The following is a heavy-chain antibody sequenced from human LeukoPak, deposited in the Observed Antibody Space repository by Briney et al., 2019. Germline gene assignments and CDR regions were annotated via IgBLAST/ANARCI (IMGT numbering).Heavy chain of an antibody. CDR3: ARRIVGATTIHWFDP. V-gene: IGHV4-38-2*02. CDR2: IYYSGST. D-gene: IGHD1-26*01. Sequence: SETLSLTCTVSGYSISSGYYWGWIRQPPGKGLEWIGSIYYSGSTYYNPSLKSRVTISVDTSKNQSSLKLSSVTAADTAVYYCARRIVGATTIHWFDPWGQGTLVTVSS. CDR1: GYSISSGYY. J-gene: IGHJ5*02.